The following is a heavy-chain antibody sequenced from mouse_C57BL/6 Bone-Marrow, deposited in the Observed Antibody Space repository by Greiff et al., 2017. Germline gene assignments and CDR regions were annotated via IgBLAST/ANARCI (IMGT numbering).Heavy chain of an antibody. Sequence: QVQLQQSGAELMKPGASVKLSCKATGYTFTGYWIEWVKQRPGHGLEWIGETLPGSGSTNYNEKFKGKATFTADTSSNTAYMQLSSLTTEDSAIYYRARSANYYGSSIVFDYWGQGTTLTVSS. CDR2: TLPGSGST. J-gene: IGHJ2*01. CDR3: ARSANYYGSSIVFDY. CDR1: GYTFTGYW. D-gene: IGHD1-1*01. V-gene: IGHV1-9*01.